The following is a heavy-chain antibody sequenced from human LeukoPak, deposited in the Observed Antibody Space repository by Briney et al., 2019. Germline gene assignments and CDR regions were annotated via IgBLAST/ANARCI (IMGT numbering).Heavy chain of an antibody. CDR3: ARGRRWLQAISWFFDY. CDR2: INPNSGGT. Sequence: ASVKVSCKASGYIFTGYYMHWVRQAPGQGLEWMGWINPNSGGTNYAQKFQGWVTMTRDTSISTAYMELSRLRSDDTAVYYCARGRRWLQAISWFFDYWGQGTLVTVSS. J-gene: IGHJ4*02. V-gene: IGHV1-2*04. CDR1: GYIFTGYY. D-gene: IGHD5-24*01.